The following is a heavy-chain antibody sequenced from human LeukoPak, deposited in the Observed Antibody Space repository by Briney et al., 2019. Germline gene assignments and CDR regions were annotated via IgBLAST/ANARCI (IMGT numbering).Heavy chain of an antibody. Sequence: PSETLSLTCAVYGGSFSGYYWSWIRQPPGKGLEWIGEINHSGSTNYNPSLKSRVTISVDTSKNQSSLKLSSVTAADTAVYYCARLHRKNPRSFARDYWGQGTLVTVSS. CDR3: ARLHRKNPRSFARDY. D-gene: IGHD1-14*01. J-gene: IGHJ4*02. V-gene: IGHV4-34*01. CDR2: INHSGST. CDR1: GGSFSGYY.